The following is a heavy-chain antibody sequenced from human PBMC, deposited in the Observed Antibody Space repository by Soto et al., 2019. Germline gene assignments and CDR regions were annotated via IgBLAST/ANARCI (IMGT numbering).Heavy chain of an antibody. V-gene: IGHV3-7*05. D-gene: IGHD5-12*01. CDR3: AREIVAPGSFVYFEY. CDR2: MNQDGSET. CDR1: GFTFSNYY. J-gene: IGHJ4*02. Sequence: VQLVESGGGLVQPGESLRLSCAASGFTFSNYYMTWLRKAPGKGLEWLANMNQDGSETYYLDSVKGRFTISRDNAKSLLYLHMTGLRVEDTAVYCCAREIVAPGSFVYFEYRGQGSLVSGSS.